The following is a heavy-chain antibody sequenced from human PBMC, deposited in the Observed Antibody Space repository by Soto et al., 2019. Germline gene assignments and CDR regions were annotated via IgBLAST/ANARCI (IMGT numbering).Heavy chain of an antibody. Sequence: QVQLQQWGAGLLKPSETLSLTCAVYGGSFSGYYWSWIRQPPGKGLEWIGEINHRGSTNYNPSLKRRVTISVDTSKNQFSLKLRSVTAADTAVYYCASRRTGTTRYYYYYGMDVWGQGTTVTVSS. V-gene: IGHV4-34*01. J-gene: IGHJ6*02. CDR2: INHRGST. D-gene: IGHD1-1*01. CDR1: GGSFSGYY. CDR3: ASRRTGTTRYYYYYGMDV.